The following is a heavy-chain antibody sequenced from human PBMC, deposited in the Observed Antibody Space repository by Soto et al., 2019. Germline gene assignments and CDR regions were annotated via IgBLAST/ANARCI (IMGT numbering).Heavy chain of an antibody. CDR3: ARETPHYYYSSRCTAWAFDI. D-gene: IGHD3-22*01. V-gene: IGHV1-69*01. Sequence: QVQLVQSGAEVKKPGSSVKVSCKASGGTFSSYAISWVRQAPGQGPERMGGHIPHFGTANYAQKFQGRVTSTADESTSTAYMELRSHRSEATAVYYCARETPHYYYSSRCTAWAFDIWGQGTMVTVSS. J-gene: IGHJ3*02. CDR1: GGTFSSYA. CDR2: HIPHFGTA.